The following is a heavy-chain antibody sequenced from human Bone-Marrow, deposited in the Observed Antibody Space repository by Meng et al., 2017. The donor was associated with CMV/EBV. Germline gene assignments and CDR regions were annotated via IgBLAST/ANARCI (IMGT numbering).Heavy chain of an antibody. V-gene: IGHV1-69*10. CDR2: IIPILGIA. D-gene: IGHD2-2*01. Sequence: SVKVSCKASGYTFTSYGISWVRQAPGQGLEWMGGIIPILGIANCAQKFQGRVTITADKSTSTAYMELSSLRSEDTAVYYCARDVVPAATLPGGAFDIWGQGTMVTVSS. CDR3: ARDVVPAATLPGGAFDI. J-gene: IGHJ3*02. CDR1: GYTFTSYG.